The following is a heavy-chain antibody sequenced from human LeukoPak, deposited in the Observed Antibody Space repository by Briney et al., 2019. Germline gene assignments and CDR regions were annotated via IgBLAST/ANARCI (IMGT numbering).Heavy chain of an antibody. J-gene: IGHJ4*02. V-gene: IGHV4-30-2*01. D-gene: IGHD3-16*01. CDR2: IYHSGST. Sequence: PSETLSLTCTVSGGSISSGGYYWSWIRRPPGKGLEWIGYIYHSGSTYYNPSLKSRVTISVDRSKNQFSLKLSSVTAADTAVYYCARVEGDSRGLFDYWGQGTLVTVSS. CDR1: GGSISSGGYY. CDR3: ARVEGDSRGLFDY.